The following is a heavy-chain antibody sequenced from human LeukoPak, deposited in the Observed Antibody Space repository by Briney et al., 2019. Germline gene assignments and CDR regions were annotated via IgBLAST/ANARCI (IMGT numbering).Heavy chain of an antibody. Sequence: ASVKVSCKASGYIFTSYGISWVRQAPGQGLEWVGWISAYKGYTNYAQKLQGRVTMTTDTSTSTAYMELRSLRSDDTAVYYCARGSTSVRDYYYYGMDVWGKGTTVTVSS. CDR1: GYIFTSYG. CDR3: ARGSTSVRDYYYYGMDV. V-gene: IGHV1-18*04. CDR2: ISAYKGYT. J-gene: IGHJ6*04. D-gene: IGHD2-2*01.